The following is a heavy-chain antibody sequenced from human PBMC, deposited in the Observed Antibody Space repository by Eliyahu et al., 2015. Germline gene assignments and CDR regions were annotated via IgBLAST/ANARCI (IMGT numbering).Heavy chain of an antibody. CDR1: GYPFNNYG. J-gene: IGHJ3*02. Sequence: QVQLVQSGPEVKKPGASVRISCEASGYPFNNYGITWLRQAPGQGLEWAGWSSAYNGYIKYAQKLQGRLTLTTDASTNTVYYCARDPRPYSSGPKWGHGSNIWGQGTKVTVSS. CDR3: HGSNI. CDR2: SSAYNGYI. D-gene: IGHD3-22*01. V-gene: IGHV1-18*04.